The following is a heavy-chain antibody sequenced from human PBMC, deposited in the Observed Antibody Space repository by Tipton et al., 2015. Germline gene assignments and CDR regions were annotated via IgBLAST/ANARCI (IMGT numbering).Heavy chain of an antibody. CDR2: INPNSGDT. D-gene: IGHD5-18*01. CDR3: ARDRARGYGMEGDFDF. CDR1: GYTFSSYYGHY. Sequence: QLVQSGPEVKKPGASVKISCEASGYTFSSYYGHYMHWVRQAPGHGLEWMGWINPNSGDTIYAQKFQGRVTMTSDTSITTVYMELSSLKSDDTAVYFCARDRARGYGMEGDFDFWGQGTLVTVSS. V-gene: IGHV1-2*02. J-gene: IGHJ4*02.